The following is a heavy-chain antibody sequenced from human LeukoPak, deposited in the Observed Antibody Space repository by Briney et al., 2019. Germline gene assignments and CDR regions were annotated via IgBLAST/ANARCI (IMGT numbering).Heavy chain of an antibody. CDR1: GFTFSSYA. CDR2: ISGSGGNI. D-gene: IGHD6-19*01. J-gene: IGHJ4*01. Sequence: GGSLRLSCAASGFTFSSYAMNWVRQAPGKGLEWVSVISGSGGNIYYADSVKGRFTISRDNSKNTLYLQINNLRADDTAVYYCATGNSGWYAPIDYWGHGTLATVSS. CDR3: ATGNSGWYAPIDY. V-gene: IGHV3-23*01.